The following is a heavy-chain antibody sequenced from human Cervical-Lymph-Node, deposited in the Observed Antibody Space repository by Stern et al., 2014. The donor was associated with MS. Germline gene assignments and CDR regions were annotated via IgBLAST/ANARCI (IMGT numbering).Heavy chain of an antibody. V-gene: IGHV3-53*01. CDR2: ITNVGST. J-gene: IGHJ4*02. CDR1: GFTVRRDY. Sequence: EVQLVESGGGVIQPGGSLRLSCTASGFTVRRDYMTWVRQAPGKGLEWVSLITNVGSTFYTDSVKGRFTISRDYSKNTVYLHMTSLRAEDTAMYYCARDTSSPERSDWWGQGTLVTVSS. D-gene: IGHD1-1*01. CDR3: ARDTSSPERSDW.